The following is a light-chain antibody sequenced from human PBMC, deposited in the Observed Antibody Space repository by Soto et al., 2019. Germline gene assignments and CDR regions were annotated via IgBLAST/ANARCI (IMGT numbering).Light chain of an antibody. V-gene: IGKV1-5*01. J-gene: IGKJ4*02. CDR1: QSISSW. Sequence: DIQMTQPPSTLSASVGDRVTITCRASQSISSWLAWYQQKPGKAPKLLIYDASSLESGVPSRLSGSGSGTEFTLTISSLQPDDFASYYCQQYNRYLLTCGGGTKVEIK. CDR3: QQYNRYLLT. CDR2: DAS.